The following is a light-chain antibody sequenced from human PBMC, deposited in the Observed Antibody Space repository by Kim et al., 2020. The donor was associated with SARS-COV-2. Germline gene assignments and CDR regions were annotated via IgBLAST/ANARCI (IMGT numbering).Light chain of an antibody. CDR2: DVT. CDR1: SSDIGAYDY. V-gene: IGLV2-14*03. J-gene: IGLJ1*01. Sequence: QSALTQPASVSGSPGQSITISCTGTSSDIGAYDYVSWYQQHPGKAPHLMIFDVTNRPSGVSNRFSGSKSDNTASLTISGLQPEDEADYCCSSFTSSSTPSFGTGTKVTVL. CDR3: SSFTSSSTPS.